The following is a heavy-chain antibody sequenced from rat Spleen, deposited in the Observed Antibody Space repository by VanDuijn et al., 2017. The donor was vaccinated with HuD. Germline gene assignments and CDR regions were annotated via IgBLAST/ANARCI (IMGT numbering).Heavy chain of an antibody. V-gene: IGHV5-29*01. D-gene: IGHD1-7*01. CDR3: ARPSYGYPFAY. Sequence: EVQLVESDGGLVQPGRSLKLSCSASGFTFSDYYMAWVRQAPTKGLEWVATISYDGSNTYHRDSVKGRFTISRDNAKNTLYLQMDSLRSEDTATYYCARPSYGYPFAYWGQGTLVTVSS. CDR2: ISYDGSNT. CDR1: GFTFSDYY. J-gene: IGHJ3*01.